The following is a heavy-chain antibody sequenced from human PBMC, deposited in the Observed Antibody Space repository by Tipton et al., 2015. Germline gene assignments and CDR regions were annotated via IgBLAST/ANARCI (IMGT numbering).Heavy chain of an antibody. CDR3: ARELVGATITAIDP. J-gene: IGHJ5*02. D-gene: IGHD1-26*01. CDR1: GGPISSGSYH. CDR2: IYTSGST. Sequence: TLSLTCTVSGGPISSGSYHWSWIRQPAGKGLEWIGRIYTSGSTNYNPSHKSRVTISVDTSKTQFSRKLSSVTAADTAVYYCARELVGATITAIDPWGQGTLVTVSS. V-gene: IGHV4-61*02.